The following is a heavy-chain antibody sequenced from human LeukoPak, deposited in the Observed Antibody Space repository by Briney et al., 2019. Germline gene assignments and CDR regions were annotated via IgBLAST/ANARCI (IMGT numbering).Heavy chain of an antibody. CDR3: ARGSYDVLTGYSTFGEY. CDR1: GGSTSGSSYY. J-gene: IGHJ4*02. V-gene: IGHV4-39*01. D-gene: IGHD3-9*01. Sequence: SETLSLTCTVSGGSTSGSSYYWGWIRQPPGKGLEWIGSIYYSGSTYYNPSLKSRVTVSLDTSKNQFSLKLSSVTAADTAVYYCARGSYDVLTGYSTFGEYWGQGTLLTVSS. CDR2: IYYSGST.